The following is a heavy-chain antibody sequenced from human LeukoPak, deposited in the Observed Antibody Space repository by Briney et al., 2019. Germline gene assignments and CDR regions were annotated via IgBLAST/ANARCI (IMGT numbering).Heavy chain of an antibody. V-gene: IGHV1-69*02. CDR2: ILPLVGRL. CDR1: GGTFSDYS. J-gene: IGHJ5*02. Sequence: SVKVSCKAPGGTFSDYSISWVRQAPGQGLEWMGRILPLVGRLHYAQKFQGRFTHTADKSTTTVYMELSSLRSEDTAVYYCVRSGYDYDWFDPWGQGTLVTVSS. CDR3: VRSGYDYDWFDP. D-gene: IGHD5-12*01.